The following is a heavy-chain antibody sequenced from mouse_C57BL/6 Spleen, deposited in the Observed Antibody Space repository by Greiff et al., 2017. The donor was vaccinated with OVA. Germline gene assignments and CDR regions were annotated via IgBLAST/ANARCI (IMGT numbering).Heavy chain of an antibody. CDR1: GYTFTSYW. CDR3: AREGQSRLRYFDY. V-gene: IGHV1-69*01. Sequence: QVQLQQPGAELVMPGASVKLSCKASGYTFTSYWMHWVKQRPGQGLEWIGEIDPSDSYTNYNQKFKGKSTLTVDKSSSTAYMQLSSLTSEDSAVYYCAREGQSRLRYFDYWGQGTTLTVSS. D-gene: IGHD3-2*02. CDR2: IDPSDSYT. J-gene: IGHJ2*01.